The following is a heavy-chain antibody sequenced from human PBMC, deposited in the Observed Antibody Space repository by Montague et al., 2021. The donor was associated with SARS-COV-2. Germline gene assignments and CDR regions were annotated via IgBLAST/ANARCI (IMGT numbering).Heavy chain of an antibody. D-gene: IGHD3-22*01. CDR2: TYYSGST. Sequence: SETLSLTCTVSGGAMSSNYWSWIRQPQGQGLERNGYTYYSGSTNSNHSLKSRVTISVDTSKTQFSLKLSSVTAAATAAYYCARHGCSSGRHRCGFGPWGQGTLVTVSS. CDR3: ARHGCSSGRHRCGFGP. J-gene: IGHJ5*02. CDR1: GGAMSSNY. V-gene: IGHV4-59*08.